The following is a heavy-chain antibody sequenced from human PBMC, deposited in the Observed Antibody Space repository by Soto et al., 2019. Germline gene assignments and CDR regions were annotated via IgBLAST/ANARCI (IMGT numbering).Heavy chain of an antibody. Sequence: SQPLSLTCVISGDSVSSNSAAWNWIRQSPSRGLEWLGRTYYRSKWYNDYAVSVKSRITINPDTSKNQFSLQLNSVTPEDTAVYYCARDLGSSWIPPWFDPWGQGTLVTVSS. J-gene: IGHJ5*02. CDR2: TYYRSKWYN. D-gene: IGHD6-13*01. CDR3: ARDLGSSWIPPWFDP. CDR1: GDSVSSNSAA. V-gene: IGHV6-1*01.